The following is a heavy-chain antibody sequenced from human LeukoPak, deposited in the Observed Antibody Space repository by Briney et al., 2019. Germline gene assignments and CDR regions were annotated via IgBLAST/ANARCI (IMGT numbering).Heavy chain of an antibody. V-gene: IGHV4-38-2*02. CDR2: IYRSGST. D-gene: IGHD2-2*01. CDR3: ARGQNIVVVPFGY. Sequence: SETLSLTCTVSGYSISSGYYWGWIRQPPGKGLEWIGSIYRSGSTYYNPSLKSRVTISVDTSKNQFSLKLSSVTAADTAVYYCARGQNIVVVPFGYWGQGTLVTVSS. J-gene: IGHJ4*02. CDR1: GYSISSGYY.